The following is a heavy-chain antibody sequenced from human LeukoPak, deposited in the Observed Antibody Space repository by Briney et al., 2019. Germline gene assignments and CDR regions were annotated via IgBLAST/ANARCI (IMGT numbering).Heavy chain of an antibody. V-gene: IGHV4-34*01. Sequence: SETLSLTCAVYGGSFSGYYWSWIRQPPGKGLEWIGEINHSGSTNYNPSLKSRVTISVDTSKNQFSLKLSSVTAADTAVYYCARLRSLGDFDYWGQGTLVTVSS. CDR1: GGSFSGYY. J-gene: IGHJ4*02. D-gene: IGHD1-26*01. CDR2: INHSGST. CDR3: ARLRSLGDFDY.